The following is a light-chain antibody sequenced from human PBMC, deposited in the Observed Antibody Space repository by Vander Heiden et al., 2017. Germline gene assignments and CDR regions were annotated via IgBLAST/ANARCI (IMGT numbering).Light chain of an antibody. Sequence: EIVLTQSPGTLSLSPGERATLSCRASQSVSSSYLAWYQQKPGQAPRLLIYGASSRATGIPDRFSGSGSGTDFTLTISRLEPEDFAVYYCQQDGSSPHTCGHGTKVDIK. CDR1: QSVSSSY. CDR2: GAS. J-gene: IGKJ3*01. CDR3: QQDGSSPHT. V-gene: IGKV3-20*01.